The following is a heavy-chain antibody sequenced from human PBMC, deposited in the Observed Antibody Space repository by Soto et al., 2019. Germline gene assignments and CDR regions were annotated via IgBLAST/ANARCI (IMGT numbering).Heavy chain of an antibody. V-gene: IGHV1-18*01. D-gene: IGHD2-15*01. CDR1: GYTFTSYG. Sequence: ASVEVSCKASGYTFTSYGISWVRQAPGQGLEWMGWISAYNGNTNYAQKLQGRVTMTTDTSTSTAYMELRSLRSDDTAVYYCARDRLLRDGHNWFDPWGQGTLVTVSS. J-gene: IGHJ5*02. CDR3: ARDRLLRDGHNWFDP. CDR2: ISAYNGNT.